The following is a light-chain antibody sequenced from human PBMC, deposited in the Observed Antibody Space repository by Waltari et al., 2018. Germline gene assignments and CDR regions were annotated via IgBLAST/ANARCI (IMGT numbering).Light chain of an antibody. CDR2: WAS. CDR3: QQYYTTPYT. CDR1: QRVLYSSNNKND. J-gene: IGKJ2*01. V-gene: IGKV4-1*01. Sequence: DIVMTQSPDSLAVSLGEWAPINCKSRQRVLYSSNNKNDLGWYQQKPGQPPKLLIYWASTRESGVPDRFSGSGSGTDFTLTISSLQAEDVAVYYCQQYYTTPYTFGQGTKLEI.